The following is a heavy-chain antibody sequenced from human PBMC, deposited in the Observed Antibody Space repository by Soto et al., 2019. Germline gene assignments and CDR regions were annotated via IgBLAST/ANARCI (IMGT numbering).Heavy chain of an antibody. CDR2: IYYSGST. V-gene: IGHV4-30-4*01. Sequence: SETLSLTCTVSGDSISTPHYYWSWIRQPPGKGLEWIGYIYYSGSTYYNPSLKSRVTISEDTPKNQFSLKLTYVTAADTAVYYCARGYYYVNSAWPPGEWGQGTLVTVSS. D-gene: IGHD3-22*01. CDR3: ARGYYYVNSAWPPGE. J-gene: IGHJ4*01. CDR1: GDSISTPHYY.